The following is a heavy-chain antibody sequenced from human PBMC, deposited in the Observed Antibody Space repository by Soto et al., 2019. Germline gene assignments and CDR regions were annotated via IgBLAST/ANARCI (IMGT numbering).Heavy chain of an antibody. Sequence: QLQLQESGPGLVKPSETLSLTCRVSDGSMNSDSSYWGWIRQPPGKGLEWIGVINHSGSTYHNLSLKGRVTMSVEASRNQFPLKLTSMYAADTAVYYCARLGGYVSVGYYYLWDSWGQGTLVTVSS. CDR2: INHSGST. V-gene: IGHV4-39*01. D-gene: IGHD3-22*01. CDR3: ARLGGYVSVGYYYLWDS. J-gene: IGHJ4*02. CDR1: DGSMNSDSSY.